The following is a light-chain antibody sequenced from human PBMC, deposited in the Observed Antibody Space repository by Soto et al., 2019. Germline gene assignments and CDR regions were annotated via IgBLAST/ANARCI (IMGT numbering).Light chain of an antibody. J-gene: IGKJ1*01. CDR3: QQSYSTPPT. Sequence: DIQMTQSPSSLSASVGDRDTITCRASQSISSYLNWYQQKPGKAPKLLIYAASSLQSGVPSRFSGSGSGTDFTLTISSLQPEDFAPYYCQQSYSTPPTFGQGTKVEIK. V-gene: IGKV1-39*01. CDR2: AAS. CDR1: QSISSY.